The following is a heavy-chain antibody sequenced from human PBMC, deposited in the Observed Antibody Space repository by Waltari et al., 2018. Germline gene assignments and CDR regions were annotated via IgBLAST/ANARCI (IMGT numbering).Heavy chain of an antibody. D-gene: IGHD2-2*01. CDR2: VYTNGGX. CDR1: GGSISSXPYL. V-gene: IGHV4-61*02. Sequence: QLQESGXGLXXPSQXLSLNCXASGGSISSXPYLWAWIRQPGGKGLELIGRVYTNGGXDYNPSLESRXTVSMDTTKNQVSLRLTXVTAADTAXYXCAXGRIPAASCFDXWGQGTLVTVSS. J-gene: IGHJ5*02. CDR3: AXGRIPAASCFDX.